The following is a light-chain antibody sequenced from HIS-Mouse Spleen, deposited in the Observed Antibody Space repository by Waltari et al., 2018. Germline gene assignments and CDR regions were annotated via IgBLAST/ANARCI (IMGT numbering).Light chain of an antibody. V-gene: IGLV2-14*03. CDR1: SSDVGGYNY. J-gene: IGLJ2*01. CDR3: SSYTSSSTLEV. CDR2: DVS. Sequence: QSALTQPASVSGSPGQSITIPCTGTSSDVGGYNYFSWYQQHPGKAPKLMIYDVSNRPSGVSNRFSGSKSGNTASLTISGLQAEDEADYYCSSYTSSSTLEVFGGGTKLTVL.